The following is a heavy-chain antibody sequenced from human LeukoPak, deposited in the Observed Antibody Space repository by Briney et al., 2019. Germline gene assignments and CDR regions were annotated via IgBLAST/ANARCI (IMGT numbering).Heavy chain of an antibody. CDR3: AIDPNWGTHS. D-gene: IGHD7-27*01. CDR1: GFTFSTYT. Sequence: GGSLRLSCAASGFTFSTYTMYWVRHPPGKRLEWVSIIGNNGGGIHYADSVKGRFTIPRDNFKNALYLQMNSLRVEDTAVYYCAIDPNWGTHSWGQGVLVTVSS. V-gene: IGHV3-23*01. CDR2: IGNNGGGI. J-gene: IGHJ4*02.